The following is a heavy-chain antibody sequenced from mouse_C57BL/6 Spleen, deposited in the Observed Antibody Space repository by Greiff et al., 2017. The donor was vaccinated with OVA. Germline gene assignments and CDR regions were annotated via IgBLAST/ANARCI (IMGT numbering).Heavy chain of an antibody. CDR3: AAYYYGSSVAY. CDR1: GYTFTSYW. J-gene: IGHJ3*01. D-gene: IGHD1-1*01. CDR2: IDPSDSYT. V-gene: IGHV1-69*01. Sequence: VQLQQPGAELVMPGASVKLSCKASGYTFTSYWMHWVKQRPGQGLEWIGEIDPSDSYTNYNQKFKGKSTLTVDKSSSTAYMQLSSLTSEDSAVYYCAAYYYGSSVAYWGQGTLVTVSA.